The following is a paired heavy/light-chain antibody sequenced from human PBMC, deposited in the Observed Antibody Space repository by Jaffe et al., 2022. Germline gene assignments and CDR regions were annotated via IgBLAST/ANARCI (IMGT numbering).Light chain of an antibody. CDR2: EVN. CDR1: TSNVGSYNL. J-gene: IGLJ3*02. CDR3: CSYAGSSTFRV. V-gene: IGLV2-23*02. Sequence: QSALTQPASVSGSPGQSITISCTGTTSNVGSYNLVSWYQQHPGKAPKLMIYEVNKRPSGVSNRFSGSKSGNTASLTISGLQAEDEADYYCCSYAGSSTFRVFGGGTKLTVL.
Heavy chain of an antibody. CDR1: ALTVSSNY. Sequence: EVQLVESGGGLVQPGGSLRLSCAASALTVSSNYMSWVRQAPGKGLEWVSVIYSGGSTYYADSVKGRFTISRDNSKNTLYLQMNSLRPEDTAVYYCAREGPPYYDILTGYYQFEAFDIWGQGTMVTVSS. CDR3: AREGPPYYDILTGYYQFEAFDI. J-gene: IGHJ3*02. D-gene: IGHD3-9*01. V-gene: IGHV3-66*02. CDR2: IYSGGST.